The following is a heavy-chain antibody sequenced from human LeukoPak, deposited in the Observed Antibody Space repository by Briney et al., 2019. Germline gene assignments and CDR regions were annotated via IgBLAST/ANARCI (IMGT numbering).Heavy chain of an antibody. D-gene: IGHD2-21*02. CDR2: MSDIGPNT. Sequence: GGSLRLSCAASGFSVSDYAMTWIRQSPGKGLEWVSSMSDIGPNTYYADSVKGRFTISRDTSKNTLFLQINSLRAEDTALYYCARRLSLRFDAFAVWGPGTVVTVSS. CDR3: ARRLSLRFDAFAV. J-gene: IGHJ3*01. V-gene: IGHV3-23*01. CDR1: GFSVSDYA.